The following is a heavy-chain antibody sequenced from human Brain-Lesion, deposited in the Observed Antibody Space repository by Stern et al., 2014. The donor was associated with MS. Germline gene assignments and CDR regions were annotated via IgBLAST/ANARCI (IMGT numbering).Heavy chain of an antibody. V-gene: IGHV1-24*01. CDR3: ATLSPGAGGNYYRHFDY. CDR2: FDPEDGET. CDR1: GYTLTELS. J-gene: IGHJ4*02. Sequence: QVQLLQPGAEVKKPGASVKVSCKVSGYTLTELSMNWVRQAPRKGLEWMGGFDPEDGETIYAQKFQGRVTMTEDTSTDTAYMELSSLRSEDTAVYYCATLSPGAGGNYYRHFDYWGQGTLVTVSS. D-gene: IGHD1-26*01.